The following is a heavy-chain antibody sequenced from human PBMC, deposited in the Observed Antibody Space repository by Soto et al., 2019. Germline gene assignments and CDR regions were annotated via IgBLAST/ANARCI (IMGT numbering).Heavy chain of an antibody. V-gene: IGHV4-34*01. CDR1: GGCFSGYY. CDR3: GRHKNGIAPVQH. D-gene: IGHD6-13*01. CDR2: INHSGST. J-gene: IGHJ1*01. Sequence: PSETLSLTCAVYGGCFSGYYWSWIRQPPGKGLEWIGEINHSGSTNYNPSLKSRVTISVDTSKNQFSLKLSSVTAADTAVYYCGRHKNGIAPVQHWGQGTLVTVSS.